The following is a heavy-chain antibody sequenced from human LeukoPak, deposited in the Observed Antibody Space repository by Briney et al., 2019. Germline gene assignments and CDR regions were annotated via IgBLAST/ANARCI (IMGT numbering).Heavy chain of an antibody. J-gene: IGHJ4*02. CDR1: GYTFTDYY. CDR3: GRRYCSGGSCYPDY. Sequence: ASVKVSCKASGYTFTDYYMQWVRQAPGQGLEWMGWINPKSGGTNYAQKFQGRATMTRDTSISTAYMELSRLTSDDTAVFYCGRRYCSGGSCYPDYWGQGTLVTVSS. D-gene: IGHD2-15*01. V-gene: IGHV1-2*02. CDR2: INPKSGGT.